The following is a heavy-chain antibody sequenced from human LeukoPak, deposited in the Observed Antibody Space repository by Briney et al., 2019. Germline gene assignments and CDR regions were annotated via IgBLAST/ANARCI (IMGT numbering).Heavy chain of an antibody. CDR1: GFTFDDYG. J-gene: IGHJ6*02. V-gene: IGHV3-20*04. D-gene: IGHD6-19*01. Sequence: PGGSLRLSCAASGFTFDDYGMTWVRQAPGKGLEWVSGINWNSGSTGYADSVKGRFTISRDNAKNSLYLQMDSLRDDDTAMYFCTRDLAAVPGPRMDVWGQGTTVTVSS. CDR2: INWNSGST. CDR3: TRDLAAVPGPRMDV.